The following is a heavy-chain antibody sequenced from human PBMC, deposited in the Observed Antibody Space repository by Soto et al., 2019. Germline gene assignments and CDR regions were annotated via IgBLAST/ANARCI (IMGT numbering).Heavy chain of an antibody. D-gene: IGHD2-2*02. CDR2: INHSGST. CDR1: GGSFSGYY. V-gene: IGHV4-34*01. J-gene: IGHJ6*02. CDR3: ARSGGYCSSTSCYMGYYYYGMDV. Sequence: SETVSLTCAVYGGSFSGYYWSWIRQPPGKGLEWIGEINHSGSTNYNPSLKSRVTISVDTSKNQFSLKLSSVTAADTAVYYCARSGGYCSSTSCYMGYYYYGMDVWGQGTTVTVSS.